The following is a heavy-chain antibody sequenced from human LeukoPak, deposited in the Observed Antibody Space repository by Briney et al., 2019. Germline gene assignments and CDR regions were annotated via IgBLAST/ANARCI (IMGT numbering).Heavy chain of an antibody. D-gene: IGHD3-3*01. V-gene: IGHV4-34*01. CDR2: INHSGST. J-gene: IGHJ6*03. CDR3: ARGRDDFWSGYYTTYYYYYMDV. CDR1: GGSFSGYY. Sequence: SETLSLTCAVYGGSFSGYYWSWIRQPPGKGLEWIGEINHSGSTNYNPSLKSRGTISVDTSKNQFSLKLSSVTAADTAVYYCARGRDDFWSGYYTTYYYYYMDVWGKGTTVTVSS.